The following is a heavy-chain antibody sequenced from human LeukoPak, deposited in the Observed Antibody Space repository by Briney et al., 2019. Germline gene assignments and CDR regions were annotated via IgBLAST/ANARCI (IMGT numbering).Heavy chain of an antibody. CDR2: IIPIFGTA. V-gene: IGHV1-69*06. D-gene: IGHD6-13*01. J-gene: IGHJ5*02. CDR3: ARVAAAGTRGWFDP. Sequence: SVKVSCKASGGTFSSYAISWVRQAPGQGLEWMGGIIPIFGTANYAQKFQGRVTITADKSTSTAYMELSSLRSEDTAAYYCARVAAAGTRGWFDPWGQGTLVTVSS. CDR1: GGTFSSYA.